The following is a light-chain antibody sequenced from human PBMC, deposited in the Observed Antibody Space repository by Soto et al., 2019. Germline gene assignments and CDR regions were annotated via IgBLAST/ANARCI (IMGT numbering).Light chain of an antibody. CDR1: QGICNY. V-gene: IGKV1-27*01. J-gene: IGKJ1*01. CDR3: QKYNIAPRM. CDR2: AAS. Sequence: DIQMTQSPSSLSASVGDRVTITCRASQGICNYLAWYQQKPGKVPKLLIYAASSLQSGVPSRFSGSGYGTDFTLTSSRLQPEDGATYFWQKYNIAPRMLVQETTVEI.